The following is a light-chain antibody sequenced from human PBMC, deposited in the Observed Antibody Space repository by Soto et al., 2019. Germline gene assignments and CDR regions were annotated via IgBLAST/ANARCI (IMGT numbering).Light chain of an antibody. V-gene: IGKV3-11*01. CDR3: QQGNSLPFT. Sequence: EVLLAQSPASLSLSPGERATLSCRASQSFSTYLTCYQHKPGQAPRLLISDASNRATGIPARFSGSGSGTDFTLTISSLEPEDFATYYCQQGNSLPFTFGPGTKVDI. J-gene: IGKJ3*01. CDR2: DAS. CDR1: QSFSTY.